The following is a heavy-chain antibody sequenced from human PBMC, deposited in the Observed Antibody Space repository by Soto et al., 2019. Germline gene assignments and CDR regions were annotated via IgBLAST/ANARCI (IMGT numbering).Heavy chain of an antibody. CDR2: ISYDGSDK. Sequence: QVQLVESGGGVVQPGRSLRLSCAASGFTFSSYAMHWVRQAPGMGLEWVAVISYDGSDKHYADSVKGRFTISRDNSKNTLNLQMNSLRADDTAVYYCAKALGELSPESYDYWGQGTLITVSS. J-gene: IGHJ4*02. D-gene: IGHD3-16*02. CDR3: AKALGELSPESYDY. CDR1: GFTFSSYA. V-gene: IGHV3-30*18.